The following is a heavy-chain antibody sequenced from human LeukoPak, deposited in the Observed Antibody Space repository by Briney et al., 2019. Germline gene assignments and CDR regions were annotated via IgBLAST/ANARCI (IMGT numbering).Heavy chain of an antibody. CDR2: INPNSGGT. Sequence: ASVKVSCKASGYTFTGYYMHWVRQAPGQGLEWMGWINPNSGGTNYAQKFQGRVTTTRDTSISTAYMELSRLRSDDTAVYYCARDHSGYCSSTSCYERMAFDIWGQGTMVTVSS. J-gene: IGHJ3*02. CDR3: ARDHSGYCSSTSCYERMAFDI. D-gene: IGHD2-2*01. V-gene: IGHV1-2*02. CDR1: GYTFTGYY.